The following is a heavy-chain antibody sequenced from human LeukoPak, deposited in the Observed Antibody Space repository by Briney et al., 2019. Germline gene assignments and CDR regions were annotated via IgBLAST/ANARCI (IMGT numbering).Heavy chain of an antibody. CDR1: GGSISSYY. CDR3: ARMNRLLSLYYYYYYMDV. Sequence: SSETLSLTCTVSGGSISSYYWSWIRQPAGKGLEWIGRIYTSGSTNYNPSLKSRVTMSVDTSKNQFSLKLSSVTAADTAVYYCARMNRLLSLYYYYYYMDVWGKGTTVTVSS. J-gene: IGHJ6*03. V-gene: IGHV4-4*07. D-gene: IGHD3-3*01. CDR2: IYTSGST.